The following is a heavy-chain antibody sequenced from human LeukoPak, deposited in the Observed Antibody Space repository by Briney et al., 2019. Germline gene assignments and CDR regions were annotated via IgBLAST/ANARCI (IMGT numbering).Heavy chain of an antibody. CDR1: CYXFTSYG. Sequence: KISCKGSCYXFTSYGVGWVRQAPGQGLEWMGWIDTYRGSTNYAQNLQGRVTVTTDTSTTTVYMELRSLRSDDTAVYYCARPNTDAAGYFFDYWGQGTQVTVSS. D-gene: IGHD6-13*01. V-gene: IGHV1-18*01. CDR3: ARPNTDAAGYFFDY. J-gene: IGHJ4*02. CDR2: IDTYRGST.